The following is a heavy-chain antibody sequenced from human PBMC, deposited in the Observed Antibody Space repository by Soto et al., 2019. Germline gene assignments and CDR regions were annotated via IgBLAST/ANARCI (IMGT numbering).Heavy chain of an antibody. Sequence: QVQLVQSGAEVKKPGASVKVSCKASGYTFTSYYMHWVRQAPGQGLEWMGIINPSGGSTSYAQKFQGRVTMTRDTSTSTVYMELSSLRSEDTAVYYCARLYYDILTGYSVDYWGQGTLVTVSS. CDR1: GYTFTSYY. CDR3: ARLYYDILTGYSVDY. CDR2: INPSGGST. V-gene: IGHV1-46*01. D-gene: IGHD3-9*01. J-gene: IGHJ4*02.